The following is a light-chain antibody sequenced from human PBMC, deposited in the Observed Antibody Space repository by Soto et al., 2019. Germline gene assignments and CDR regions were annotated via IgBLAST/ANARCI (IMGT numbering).Light chain of an antibody. CDR1: QDITNY. CDR2: DAY. V-gene: IGKV1-33*01. CDR3: QQYDDLPFT. Sequence: DIQMTQSPSSLSASVGDRVTITCQASQDITNYLNWYQQKPGKPPKLLINDAYNLETGVPSRFSGSGSGTHFSFTINSLQPEDFATYYCQQYDDLPFTFGLGTRLDIK. J-gene: IGKJ5*01.